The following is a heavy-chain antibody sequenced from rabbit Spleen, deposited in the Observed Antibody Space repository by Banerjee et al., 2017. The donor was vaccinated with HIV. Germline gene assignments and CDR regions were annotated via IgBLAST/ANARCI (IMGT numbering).Heavy chain of an antibody. V-gene: IGHV1S45*01. J-gene: IGHJ6*01. CDR2: IHAGSTGIT. CDR1: GFSFSSDYY. Sequence: QQQLEESGGGLVKPGGTLTLTCKASGFSFSSDYYMCWVRQAPGKGLEWIACIHAGSTGITYYASWAKGRFTISKTSSTTVTLQMTSLTAADTATYFCARSTEAKGDYNLWGPGTLVTVS. D-gene: IGHD2-1*01. CDR3: ARSTEAKGDYNL.